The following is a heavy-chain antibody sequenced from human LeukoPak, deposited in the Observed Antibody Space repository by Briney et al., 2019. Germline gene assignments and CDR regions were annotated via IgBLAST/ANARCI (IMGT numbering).Heavy chain of an antibody. CDR2: ISGGAIST. V-gene: IGHV3-23*01. D-gene: IGHD3-22*01. J-gene: IGHJ4*02. Sequence: GGSLRLSCAASGFTFSSYAMSWVRQAPGKGLEWVSGISGGAISTYYADSVKGRFTISRDNSKNTLYLQMNSLRAEDTAAYYCAESSSLVVITNFDYWGQGTLVTVSS. CDR1: GFTFSSYA. CDR3: AESSSLVVITNFDY.